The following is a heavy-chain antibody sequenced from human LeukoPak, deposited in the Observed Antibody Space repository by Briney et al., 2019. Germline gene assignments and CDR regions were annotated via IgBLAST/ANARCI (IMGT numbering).Heavy chain of an antibody. CDR1: GFTFSDSA. CDR3: TRDSGTYNWFDP. V-gene: IGHV3-73*01. CDR2: MDKETNLYAT. Sequence: PGGSLKLSCVASGFTFSDSAIHWVRQSSGKGLEWIGHMDKETNLYATALAASVKGRFTVSRDDSKNTAYLHMNSLKTEDTALYYCTRDSGTYNWFDPWGQGTPGHRLL. D-gene: IGHD1-26*01. J-gene: IGHJ5*01.